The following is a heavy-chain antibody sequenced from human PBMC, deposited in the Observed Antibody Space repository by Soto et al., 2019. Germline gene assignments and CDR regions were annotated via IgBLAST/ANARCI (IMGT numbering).Heavy chain of an antibody. V-gene: IGHV3-23*01. Sequence: PGGSLRLSCVASGFTFSSYGMSWVRQAPGKGPEWVSGISGSGGKTYYADSVKGRFTISRDNSKNTLYVQMKSLRADDTAVYYCAKDTSPIVGASQLYYYYGMDVWGQGTTVTVSS. CDR2: ISGSGGKT. J-gene: IGHJ6*02. D-gene: IGHD1-26*01. CDR3: AKDTSPIVGASQLYYYYGMDV. CDR1: GFTFSSYG.